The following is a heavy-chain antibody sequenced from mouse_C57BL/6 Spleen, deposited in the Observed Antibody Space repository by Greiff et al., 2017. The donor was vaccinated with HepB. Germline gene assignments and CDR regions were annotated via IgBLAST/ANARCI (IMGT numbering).Heavy chain of an antibody. CDR1: GFTFSDYY. CDR2: INYDGSST. J-gene: IGHJ2*01. V-gene: IGHV5-16*01. D-gene: IGHD1-1*01. CDR3: AREVGSSYFDY. Sequence: EVKLVESEGGLVQPGSSMKLSCTASGFTFSDYYMAWVRQVPENGLEWVANINYDGSSTYYLDSLKSRFIISRDNAKNILYLQMSSLKSEDTATYYCAREVGSSYFDYWGQGTTLTVSS.